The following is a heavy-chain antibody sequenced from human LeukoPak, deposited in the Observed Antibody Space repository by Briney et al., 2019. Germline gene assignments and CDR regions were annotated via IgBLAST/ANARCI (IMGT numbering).Heavy chain of an antibody. V-gene: IGHV3-30*03. J-gene: IGHJ6*02. D-gene: IGHD4-17*01. Sequence: PGGSLRLSCAASGFTFSSYGMHWVRQAPGKGLEWVAFISHDGSNKYYADSVKGRFTISRDNSKNTLYLQMNSLRAEDTAVYYCARDSGGDHYYYYGMDVWGQGTTVTVSS. CDR3: ARDSGGDHYYYYGMDV. CDR2: ISHDGSNK. CDR1: GFTFSSYG.